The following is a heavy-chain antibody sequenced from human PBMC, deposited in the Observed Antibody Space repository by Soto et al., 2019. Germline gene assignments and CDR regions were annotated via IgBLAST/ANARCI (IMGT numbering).Heavy chain of an antibody. CDR2: ISSSSSYI. Sequence: EVQLVESGGGLVKPGGSLRLSCAASGFTFSSYSMNWVRQAPGKGLEWVSSISSSSSYIYYADSVKGRFTISRDNAKNSLYLKMNSLRAGDTAVYYCATDNGIQLWPHFDYWCQGTLDTVSS. V-gene: IGHV3-21*01. CDR3: ATDNGIQLWPHFDY. CDR1: GFTFSSYS. D-gene: IGHD5-18*01. J-gene: IGHJ4*02.